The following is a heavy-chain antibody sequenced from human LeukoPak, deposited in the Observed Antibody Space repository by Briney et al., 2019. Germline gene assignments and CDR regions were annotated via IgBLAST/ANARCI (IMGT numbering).Heavy chain of an antibody. V-gene: IGHV4-61*01. Sequence: PSETLSLTCTVSGGSVSSGSYYWSWIRQPPGKGLEWIGYIYYSGSTNYNPSLKSRVTTSVDTSKNQFSLKLSSVTAADTAVYYCAREVSSGWSLDYWGQGTLVTVSS. CDR1: GGSVSSGSYY. CDR3: AREVSSGWSLDY. CDR2: IYYSGST. D-gene: IGHD6-19*01. J-gene: IGHJ4*02.